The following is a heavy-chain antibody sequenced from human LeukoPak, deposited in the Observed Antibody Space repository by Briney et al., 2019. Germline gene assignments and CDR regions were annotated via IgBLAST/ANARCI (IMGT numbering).Heavy chain of an antibody. CDR2: IYSGGST. CDR3: AAATAAAGASNGMDV. V-gene: IGHV3-66*01. J-gene: IGHJ6*02. CDR1: GFTVSSNY. D-gene: IGHD6-13*01. Sequence: GGSLRLSCAASGFTVSSNYMSWVRQAPGKGLEWVSVIYSGGSTYYADSVKGRFTISRDNAKNTLYLQMNSLRIEDTAVYYCAAATAAAGASNGMDVWGQGTTVTVSS.